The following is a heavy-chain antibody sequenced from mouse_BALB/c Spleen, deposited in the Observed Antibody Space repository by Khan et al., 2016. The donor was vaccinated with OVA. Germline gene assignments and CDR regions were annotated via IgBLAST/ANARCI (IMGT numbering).Heavy chain of an antibody. V-gene: IGHV5-17*02. Sequence: EVQLVESGGGLVQPGGSRKLSCAASGFTFSSFGMHWVRQAPEKGLEWVAYISSGSSTIYYADTVKGRFTISRDNHKKTLFLQMTSLRSEDTALYYCARSYCAYWGQGTLVTVSA. CDR3: ARSYCAY. J-gene: IGHJ3*01. D-gene: IGHD1-1*01. CDR2: ISSGSSTI. CDR1: GFTFSSFG.